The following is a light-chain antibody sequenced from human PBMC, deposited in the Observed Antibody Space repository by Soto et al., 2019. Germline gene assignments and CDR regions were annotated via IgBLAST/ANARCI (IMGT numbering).Light chain of an antibody. CDR3: SSYADNNNYV. Sequence: QSALTQPPSASGSPGQSVTISCTGTSSDVGRYDFVSWYQHHPGKAPKLMIYEVIKRPSGVPDRFSGSKSGNTASLTVSGLQAEDEADYFCSSYADNNNYVFGTGTKLTVL. CDR2: EVI. J-gene: IGLJ1*01. CDR1: SSDVGRYDF. V-gene: IGLV2-8*01.